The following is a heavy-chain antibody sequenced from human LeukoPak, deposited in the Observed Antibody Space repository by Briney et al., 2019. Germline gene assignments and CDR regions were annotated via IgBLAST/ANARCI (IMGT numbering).Heavy chain of an antibody. CDR1: GGSISSYY. CDR3: ARTPASYCSRTSCSGYYFDY. D-gene: IGHD2-2*01. Sequence: SETLSLTCTVSGGSISSYYWSWIRQPAGKGLEWIGRIYTSGSTNYNPSLKSRVTMSVDTSKNQFSLKLTSVTAADTAVYYCARTPASYCSRTSCSGYYFDYWGRGTLVTVSS. J-gene: IGHJ4*02. V-gene: IGHV4-4*07. CDR2: IYTSGST.